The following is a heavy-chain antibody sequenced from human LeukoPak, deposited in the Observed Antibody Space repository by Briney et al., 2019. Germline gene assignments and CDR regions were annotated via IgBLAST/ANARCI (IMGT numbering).Heavy chain of an antibody. CDR2: ISYDGSNK. V-gene: IGHV3-30*18. Sequence: GGSLRLSCAAPGFTFSSYGMHWVRQAPGKGLEWVAVISYDGSNKYYADSVKGRFTISRDNSKNTLYLQMNSLRAEDTAVYYCAKDHRWLQRLDDWGQGTLVTVSS. CDR1: GFTFSSYG. CDR3: AKDHRWLQRLDD. J-gene: IGHJ4*02. D-gene: IGHD5-24*01.